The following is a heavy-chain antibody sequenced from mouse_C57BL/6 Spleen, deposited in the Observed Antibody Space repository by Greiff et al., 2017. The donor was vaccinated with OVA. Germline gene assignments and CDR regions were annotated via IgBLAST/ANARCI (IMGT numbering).Heavy chain of an antibody. CDR2: INPSSGYT. V-gene: IGHV1-4*01. CDR3: ARDYGSSFWFAY. Sequence: VQRVESGAELARPGASVKMSCKASGYTFTSYTMHWVKQRPGQGLEWIGYINPSSGYTKYNQKFKDKATLTADKSSSTAYMQLSSLTSEDSAVYYCARDYGSSFWFAYWGQGTLVTVSA. J-gene: IGHJ3*01. D-gene: IGHD1-1*01. CDR1: GYTFTSYT.